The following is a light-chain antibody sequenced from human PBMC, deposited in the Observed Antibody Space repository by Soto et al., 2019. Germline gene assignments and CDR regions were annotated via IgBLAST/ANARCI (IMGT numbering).Light chain of an antibody. J-gene: IGLJ2*01. CDR2: GNS. V-gene: IGLV1-40*01. CDR1: SSNLGADYD. CDR3: QSFDSSLSTSI. Sequence: QSVLTPPPSVSGTPGQRVSISCTGTSSNLGADYDVHWYQQLPGTAPRLLIFGNSVRPSGVPDRFFGSKSGTSASLAITGLQAEDEAIYYCQSFDSSLSTSIFGAGTKLTVL.